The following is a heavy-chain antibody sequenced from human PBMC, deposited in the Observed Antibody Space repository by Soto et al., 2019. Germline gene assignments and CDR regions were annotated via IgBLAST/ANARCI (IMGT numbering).Heavy chain of an antibody. J-gene: IGHJ6*03. CDR3: ARDGQYCSSTSCYSSRAHYYYYYMDV. CDR2: INPNSGGT. V-gene: IGHV1-2*04. D-gene: IGHD2-2*01. Sequence: ASVKVSCKASGYTFTGYYMHWVRQAPGQGLEWMGWINPNSGGTNYAQKFQGWVTMTRDTSISTAYMELSRLRSDDTAVYYCARDGQYCSSTSCYSSRAHYYYYYMDVWGKGTTVTVS. CDR1: GYTFTGYY.